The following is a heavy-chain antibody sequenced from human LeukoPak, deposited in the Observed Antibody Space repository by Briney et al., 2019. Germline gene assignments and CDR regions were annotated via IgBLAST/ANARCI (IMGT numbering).Heavy chain of an antibody. V-gene: IGHV3-74*01. D-gene: IGHD1-1*01. CDR3: AIVVRGWNDLDY. J-gene: IGHJ4*02. Sequence: GGSLRLSCAASGFTFSNHWMHWVRQAPGKGLVLVANNNSDGSSSSYSASLKGRVTIPRDNAKNTLYLRMGRLKDEDTGVYYCAIVVRGWNDLDYWGQGTLVTVSS. CDR1: GFTFSNHW. CDR2: NNSDGSSS.